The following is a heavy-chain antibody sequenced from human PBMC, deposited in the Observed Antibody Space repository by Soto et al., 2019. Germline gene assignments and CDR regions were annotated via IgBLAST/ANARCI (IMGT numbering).Heavy chain of an antibody. CDR1: GGSISSSSYY. CDR2: IYYSGST. V-gene: IGHV4-39*01. J-gene: IGHJ4*02. Sequence: SETLSLTCTVSGGSISSSSYYWGWIRQPPGKGLEWIGSIYYSGSTYYNPSLKSRVTISVDTSKNQFSLKLSSVTAADTAVYYCARHYGDYGYFDYWGRGTLVTVSS. CDR3: ARHYGDYGYFDY. D-gene: IGHD4-17*01.